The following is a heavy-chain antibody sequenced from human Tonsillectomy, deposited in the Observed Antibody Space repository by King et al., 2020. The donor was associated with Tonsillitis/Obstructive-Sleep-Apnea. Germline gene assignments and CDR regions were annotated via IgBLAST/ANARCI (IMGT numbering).Heavy chain of an antibody. CDR3: AHSFGDSSGYSPLGYYYYMDV. J-gene: IGHJ6*03. CDR2: IYWDDDK. D-gene: IGHD3-22*01. Sequence: TLKESGPTLVKPPQTLTLTCTFSGFSLSTSGVGVGWIRQPPGKALEWLAFIYWDDDKRYSPSLKSRLTITKDTSKNQVVLTMTNMDPVDTATYYCAHSFGDSSGYSPLGYYYYMDVWGKGTTVTVSS. V-gene: IGHV2-5*02. CDR1: GFSLSTSGVG.